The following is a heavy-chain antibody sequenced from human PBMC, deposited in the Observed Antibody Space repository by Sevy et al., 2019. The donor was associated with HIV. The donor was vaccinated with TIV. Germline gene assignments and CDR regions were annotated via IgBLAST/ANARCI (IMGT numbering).Heavy chain of an antibody. CDR1: GGSISSGSYY. J-gene: IGHJ4*02. Sequence: SETRTLTCTVSGGSISSGSYYWSWIRQPAGKGLEWIGRIYTSGSTNYNPSLKSRVTISVDTSKNQFSLKVSSVTAADTAVYYCAREWPGAVAALHFDYWGQGTLVTVSS. D-gene: IGHD6-19*01. V-gene: IGHV4-61*02. CDR3: AREWPGAVAALHFDY. CDR2: IYTSGST.